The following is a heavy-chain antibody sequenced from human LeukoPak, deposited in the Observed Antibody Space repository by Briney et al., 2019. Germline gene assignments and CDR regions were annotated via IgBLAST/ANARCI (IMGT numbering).Heavy chain of an antibody. D-gene: IGHD1-26*01. J-gene: IGHJ3*02. CDR2: IIPIFGTA. Sequence: VASVKVSCKASGGTFSSYAISWVRQAPVQGLEWMGGIIPIFGTANYAQKFQGRVTITADESTSTAYMELSSLRSEDTAVYYCARWGGGATGFHDDAFDIWGQGTMVTVSS. V-gene: IGHV1-69*13. CDR3: ARWGGGATGFHDDAFDI. CDR1: GGTFSSYA.